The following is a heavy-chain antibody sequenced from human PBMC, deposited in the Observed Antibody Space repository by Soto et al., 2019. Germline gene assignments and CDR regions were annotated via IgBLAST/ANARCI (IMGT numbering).Heavy chain of an antibody. CDR2: IYPSDSDT. J-gene: IGHJ4*02. CDR1: GYNFAGYW. CDR3: ARGGVSTGTFDY. D-gene: IGHD1-7*01. V-gene: IGHV5-51*01. Sequence: PVESLKISCKGSGYNFAGYWIAWVRQMPGKGLELMGIIYPSDSDTRYRPSFQGQVTISADKSISSAYLQWSSLRASDTAMYYCARGGVSTGTFDYWGQGPPVTVSS.